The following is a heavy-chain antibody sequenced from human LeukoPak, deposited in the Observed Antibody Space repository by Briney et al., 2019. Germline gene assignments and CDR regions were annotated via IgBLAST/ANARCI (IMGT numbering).Heavy chain of an antibody. D-gene: IGHD6-13*01. V-gene: IGHV4-4*09. Sequence: SETLSLTCTVSGGSVGSYYWSWIRQPPGKGLEWIGYIYTSGTTNYNPSLKSRVTISVDTSKNQFSLKLSSVTAADTAVYYCARWGFVRRRIAAAGQNWFDPWGQGTLVTVSS. CDR3: ARWGFVRRRIAAAGQNWFDP. CDR1: GGSVGSYY. CDR2: IYTSGTT. J-gene: IGHJ5*02.